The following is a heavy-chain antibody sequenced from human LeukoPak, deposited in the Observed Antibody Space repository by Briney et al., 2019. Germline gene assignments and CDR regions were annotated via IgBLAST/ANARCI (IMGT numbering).Heavy chain of an antibody. CDR2: ISTTTYT. V-gene: IGHV3-69-1*01. J-gene: IGHJ4*02. CDR1: GFTVSSNY. Sequence: GGSLRLSCAASGFTVSSNYMSWVRQAPGKGLEWVSSISTTTYTYYADSVKGRFTISRDNAKNSLYLQMNSLRAEDTGVYYCARGNYFDYWGQGTLVTVSS. D-gene: IGHD3-10*01. CDR3: ARGNYFDY.